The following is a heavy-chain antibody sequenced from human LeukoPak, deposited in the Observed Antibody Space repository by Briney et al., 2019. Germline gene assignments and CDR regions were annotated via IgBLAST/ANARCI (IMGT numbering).Heavy chain of an antibody. J-gene: IGHJ4*02. D-gene: IGHD6-13*01. V-gene: IGHV1-2*06. CDR1: GYTFTGYY. Sequence: GASVKVSCKASGYTFTGYYMHWVRQAPGQGLEWMGRITPNSGGTNYAQKFQGRVTMTRDTSISTAYMELSRLRSDDTAVYYCARGTIAAAGTVDYWGQGTLVTVSS. CDR3: ARGTIAAAGTVDY. CDR2: ITPNSGGT.